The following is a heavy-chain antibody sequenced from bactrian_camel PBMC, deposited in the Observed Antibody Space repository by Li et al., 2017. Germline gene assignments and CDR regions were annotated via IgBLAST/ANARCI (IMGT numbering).Heavy chain of an antibody. CDR1: GYSSHSHC. CDR2: IESDGST. D-gene: IGHD3*01. J-gene: IGHJ4*01. Sequence: HVQLVESGGGSVQPGGSLRLSCVVSGYSSHSHCMGWFRQAPGKEREAVAGIESDGSTSYADSVKGRFTISQDSATNTLVLLMNSLTPEDTAMYYCAADRNREWILLHPSHYGQGTQVTVS. V-gene: IGHV3S53*01.